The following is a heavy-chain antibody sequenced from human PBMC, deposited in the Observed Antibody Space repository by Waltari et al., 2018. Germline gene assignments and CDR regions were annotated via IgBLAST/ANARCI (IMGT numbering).Heavy chain of an antibody. CDR3: AKDLTARGNGMDV. CDR2: IRYAGSNK. Sequence: QVQLVESGGGVVQPGGSLRLSCAASGFTFSSYGMHWVRQAPGKGLEWVACIRYAGSNKYYADSVKGRFTISRDNSKNTLYLQMNSLRAEDTAVYYCAKDLTARGNGMDVWGQGTMVTVSS. J-gene: IGHJ6*02. CDR1: GFTFSSYG. D-gene: IGHD7-27*01. V-gene: IGHV3-30*02.